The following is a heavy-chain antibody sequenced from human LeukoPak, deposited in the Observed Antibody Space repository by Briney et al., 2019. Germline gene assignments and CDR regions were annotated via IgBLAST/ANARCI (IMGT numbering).Heavy chain of an antibody. Sequence: ASVKVSCKASGYTFTGYYMHWVRQAPGQGLEWMGWINPNSGGTNYAQKFQGRVTMTRDTSISTAYMELSRLRSDDTAVYYCARERRYNWNEPLFDYWGQGTLVTVSS. CDR3: ARERRYNWNEPLFDY. CDR2: INPNSGGT. CDR1: GYTFTGYY. J-gene: IGHJ4*02. V-gene: IGHV1-2*02. D-gene: IGHD1-1*01.